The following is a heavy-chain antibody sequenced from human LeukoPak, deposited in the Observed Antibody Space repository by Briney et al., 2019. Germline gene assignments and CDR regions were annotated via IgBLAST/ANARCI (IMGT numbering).Heavy chain of an antibody. CDR3: ARGGGYSYGSFDY. V-gene: IGHV3-74*01. CDR2: INRDGSST. D-gene: IGHD5-18*01. J-gene: IGHJ4*02. Sequence: GGSLRLSCAASGIIFSNYWMHWVRQAPGKGLVWVSRINRDGSSTSYADSVKGRFTISRDNAKNTLYLQMNSLRAEDTAVYYCARGGGYSYGSFDYWGQGNLVTVSS. CDR1: GIIFSNYW.